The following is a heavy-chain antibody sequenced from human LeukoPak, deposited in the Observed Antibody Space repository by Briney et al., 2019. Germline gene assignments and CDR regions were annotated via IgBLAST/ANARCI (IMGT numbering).Heavy chain of an antibody. CDR3: AKSLSITMIVVVYDY. D-gene: IGHD3-22*01. CDR1: GFTFSSYA. V-gene: IGHV3-23*01. CDR2: ISGSGGST. J-gene: IGHJ4*02. Sequence: GGSLRLSCAASGFTFSSYAMSWVRQAPGKGLEWVSAISGSGGSTYYADSVKGRFTISRGNSKNTLYLQMNSLRAEDTAVYYCAKSLSITMIVVVYDYWGQGTLVTVSS.